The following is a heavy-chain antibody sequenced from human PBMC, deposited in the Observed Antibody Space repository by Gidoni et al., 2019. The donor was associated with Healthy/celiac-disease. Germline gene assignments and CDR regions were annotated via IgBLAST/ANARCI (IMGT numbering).Heavy chain of an antibody. Sequence: EVQLVESGGGLVKPGGSLRLSCAASGFTFSSYSMNWVRQAPGKGLEWVSSISSSSSYIYYADSVKGRFTISRDNAKNSLYLQMNSLRAEDTAVYYCARDIGLAVAGFDYWGQGTLVTVSS. D-gene: IGHD6-19*01. V-gene: IGHV3-21*01. J-gene: IGHJ4*02. CDR1: GFTFSSYS. CDR3: ARDIGLAVAGFDY. CDR2: ISSSSSYI.